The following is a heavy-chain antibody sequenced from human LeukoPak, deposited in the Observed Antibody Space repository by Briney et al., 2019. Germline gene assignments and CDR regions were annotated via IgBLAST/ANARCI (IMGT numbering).Heavy chain of an antibody. J-gene: IGHJ4*02. Sequence: GGSLRLSCEASGFTFSSYAMHWVRQAPGKGLEWVAVISYDGSNKYYADSVKGRFTISRDNSKNTLYLQMNSLRAEGTAVYYCAKGYCSGGSCYSFDYWGQGTLVTVSS. V-gene: IGHV3-30-3*01. CDR3: AKGYCSGGSCYSFDY. CDR1: GFTFSSYA. D-gene: IGHD2-15*01. CDR2: ISYDGSNK.